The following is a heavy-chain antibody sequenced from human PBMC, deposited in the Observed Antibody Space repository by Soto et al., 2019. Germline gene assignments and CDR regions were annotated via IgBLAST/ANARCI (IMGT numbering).Heavy chain of an antibody. Sequence: GXSVKVSFKASGGTFSSYAIIWVRQAPGQGLEWMGGIIPIFGTANYAQKFQGRVTITADESTSTAYMELSSLRSEDTAVYYCARDPSNYDILPGPHPDYYYGMDVCGQGTTVTVSS. CDR1: GGTFSSYA. CDR2: IIPIFGTA. J-gene: IGHJ6*02. CDR3: ARDPSNYDILPGPHPDYYYGMDV. D-gene: IGHD3-9*01. V-gene: IGHV1-69*01.